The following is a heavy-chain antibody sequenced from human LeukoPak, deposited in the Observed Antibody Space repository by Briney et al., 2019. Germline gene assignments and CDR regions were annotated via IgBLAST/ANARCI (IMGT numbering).Heavy chain of an antibody. CDR2: IYSGGST. CDR1: GFTVSSNY. D-gene: IGHD1-26*01. V-gene: IGHV3-53*01. J-gene: IGHJ4*02. Sequence: GGSLRLSCAASGFTVSSNYMSWVRQAPGKGLEWVSVIYSGGSTYYADSVKGRFTISRDDSKNTLYLQMNSLRAEDTAVYYCAREESGSYYDWGQGTLVTVSS. CDR3: AREESGSYYD.